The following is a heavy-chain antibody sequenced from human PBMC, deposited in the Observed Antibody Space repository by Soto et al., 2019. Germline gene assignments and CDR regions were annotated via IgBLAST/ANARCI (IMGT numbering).Heavy chain of an antibody. CDR1: GCTFTSYY. J-gene: IGHJ5*02. CDR2: INPIGGST. D-gene: IGHD6-19*01. V-gene: IGHV1-46*01. CDR3: ARGRNPGIAVAPTVWFDP. Sequence: ASVKVSCKASGCTFTSYYMHWVRQAPGQGLEWMGIINPIGGSTSYAQKFQGRVTMTRDTSTSTVYMELSSLRSEDTAVYYCARGRNPGIAVAPTVWFDPWGQGTLVTVSS.